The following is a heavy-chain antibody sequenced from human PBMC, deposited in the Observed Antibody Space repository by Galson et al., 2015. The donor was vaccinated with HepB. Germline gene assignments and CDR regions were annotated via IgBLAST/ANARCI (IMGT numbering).Heavy chain of an antibody. CDR2: IYSGGST. CDR1: GFTVSSNY. J-gene: IGHJ6*02. Sequence: SLRLSCAASGFTVSSNYMSWVRQAPGKGLEWVSVIYSGGSTYYADSVKGRFTISRDNSKNTLYLQMNSLRAEDTAVYYCARDRTGGGRGYCGGGSCPYYYYGMDVWGQGTTVTVSS. V-gene: IGHV3-66*02. D-gene: IGHD2-15*01. CDR3: ARDRTGGGRGYCGGGSCPYYYYGMDV.